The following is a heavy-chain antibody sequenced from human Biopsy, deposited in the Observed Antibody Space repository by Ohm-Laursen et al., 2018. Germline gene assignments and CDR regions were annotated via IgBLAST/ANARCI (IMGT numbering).Heavy chain of an antibody. CDR2: INQSGST. CDR1: GGSFSGYY. D-gene: IGHD5-12*01. CDR3: ARGSGYFKLDV. J-gene: IGHJ6*02. V-gene: IGHV4-34*01. Sequence: PPGTLSLTCGVYGGSFSGYYWNWIRQPPGKGLEWIGEINQSGSTKYNPSLKRRATLSADSSNSQFSLRLTSVTAADTAIYYCARGSGYFKLDVWGQGTTVTVSS.